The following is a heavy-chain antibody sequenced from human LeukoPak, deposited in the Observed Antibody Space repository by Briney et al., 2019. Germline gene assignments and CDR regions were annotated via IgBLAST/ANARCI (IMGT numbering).Heavy chain of an antibody. J-gene: IGHJ4*02. CDR1: GFTFSDYA. D-gene: IGHD2-15*01. CDR3: AKGDCSGGSCYRVFDY. CDR2: ITASGGRT. Sequence: GGPLRLSCAASGFTFSDYAVSWVRQAPGKGLEWVSAITASGGRTYYADSVKGRFTISRDNSKNTLYLQMNSLRAEDTAVYYCAKGDCSGGSCYRVFDYWGQGTLVTVSS. V-gene: IGHV3-23*01.